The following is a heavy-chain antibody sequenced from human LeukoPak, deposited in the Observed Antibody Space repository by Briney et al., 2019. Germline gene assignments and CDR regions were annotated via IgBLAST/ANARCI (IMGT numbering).Heavy chain of an antibody. D-gene: IGHD4-23*01. CDR2: ISGSGGST. J-gene: IGHJ4*02. Sequence: GGSLRLSCAASGFTFSSYAMSWVRQAPGKGLEWVSAISGSGGSTYYADSVKGRFTISRDNSKNTLYQQMNSLRAEDTAVYYCARDYAIGGHYDYWGQGTLVTVSS. V-gene: IGHV3-23*01. CDR3: ARDYAIGGHYDY. CDR1: GFTFSSYA.